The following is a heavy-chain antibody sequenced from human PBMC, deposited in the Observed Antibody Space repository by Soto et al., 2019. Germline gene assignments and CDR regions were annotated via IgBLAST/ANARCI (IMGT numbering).Heavy chain of an antibody. D-gene: IGHD2-8*02. V-gene: IGHV4-34*01. CDR1: GGSFSGYY. J-gene: IGHJ4*02. CDR2: INHSGST. CDR3: ARDKITGLFDY. Sequence: SETLSLTCAVYGGSFSGYYWTWIRQPPGTGLEWIVEINHSGSTNYNPSLKSRVTISVDTSKNQFSLKLTSVTAADSAVYYCARDKITGLFDYWGQGTLVTVSS.